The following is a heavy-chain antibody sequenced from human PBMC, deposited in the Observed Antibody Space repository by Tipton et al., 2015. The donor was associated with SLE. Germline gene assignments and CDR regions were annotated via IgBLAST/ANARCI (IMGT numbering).Heavy chain of an antibody. V-gene: IGHV3-33*01. J-gene: IGHJ2*01. CDR1: GFTFSSYG. D-gene: IGHD6-13*01. CDR3: ARGAAAGGRYFDL. Sequence: SLRLSCAASGFTFSSYGMHWVRQAPGKGLEWVAVIWYDGSNKYYADSVKGRFTISRDNSKNSLYLQMNSLRAEDTAVYYCARGAAAGGRYFDLWGRGTLVTVSS. CDR2: IWYDGSNK.